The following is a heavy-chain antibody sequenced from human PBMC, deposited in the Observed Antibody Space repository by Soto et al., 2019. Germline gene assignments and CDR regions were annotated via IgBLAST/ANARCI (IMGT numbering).Heavy chain of an antibody. CDR2: IWYDGSVK. V-gene: IGHV3-33*01. J-gene: IGHJ3*01. Sequence: QVQLVESGGGVVQPGRSLRLSCAASGFTFSNHAMHWVRQAPGKGLEWVAQIWYDGSVKNYADSMKSRFTVSRDSPKNTLILQMSSLRVEDTAVYYCARDGQHLALYAFVVWGQGTLVTVSS. CDR1: GFTFSNHA. CDR3: ARDGQHLALYAFVV. D-gene: IGHD6-13*01.